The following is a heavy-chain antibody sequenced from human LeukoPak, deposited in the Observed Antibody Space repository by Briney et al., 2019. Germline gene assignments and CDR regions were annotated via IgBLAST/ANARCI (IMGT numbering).Heavy chain of an antibody. CDR3: ARWDGYSSSPDY. D-gene: IGHD6-13*01. V-gene: IGHV1-2*02. CDR2: INPHSSDT. J-gene: IGHJ4*02. CDR1: GYSFTGYY. Sequence: ASVKVSCKASGYSFTGYYMHWVRQAPGQGLEWMGWINPHSSDTGYAQKFQGRVTMTRDMSITTTYMELTRLRSDDTAFYYCARWDGYSSSPDYWGQGSLVTVSS.